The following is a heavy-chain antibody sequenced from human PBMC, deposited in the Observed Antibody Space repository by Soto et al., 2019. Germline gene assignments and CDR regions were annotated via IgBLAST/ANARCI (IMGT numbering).Heavy chain of an antibody. J-gene: IGHJ5*02. CDR2: IYYSGST. V-gene: IGHV4-30-4*01. D-gene: IGHD3-9*01. CDR1: GGSISSGDYY. Sequence: TLSLTCTVSGGSISSGDYYWSWIRQPPGKGLEWIGYIYYSGSTYYNPSLKSRVTISVDTSKNQFSLKLSSVTAADTAVYYCARDGYDILTGSAPYNWFDPWGQGTLVTVSS. CDR3: ARDGYDILTGSAPYNWFDP.